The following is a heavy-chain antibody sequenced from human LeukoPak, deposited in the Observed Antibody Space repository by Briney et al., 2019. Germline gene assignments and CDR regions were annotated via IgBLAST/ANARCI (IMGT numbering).Heavy chain of an antibody. CDR3: TRLDYTNTWYGFDD. J-gene: IGHJ4*02. Sequence: GGSLRLSCAASRFTFSSYAMHWVRQASGKGLEWLGRIETKADNYATAYAASVKGRFTVSRDDSKNTAYLQLNSLKTEDTAVYYCTRLDYTNTWYGFDDWGQGTLVTVSS. D-gene: IGHD6-13*01. CDR1: RFTFSSYA. CDR2: IETKADNYAT. V-gene: IGHV3-73*01.